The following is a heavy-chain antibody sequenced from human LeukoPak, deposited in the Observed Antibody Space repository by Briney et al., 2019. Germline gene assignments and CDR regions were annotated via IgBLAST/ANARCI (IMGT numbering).Heavy chain of an antibody. V-gene: IGHV4-59*01. CDR2: IYYSGST. J-gene: IGHJ3*02. D-gene: IGHD1-26*01. Sequence: KSSETLSLTCTVSGGSISSYYWSWIRQPPGKGLEWIGYIYYSGSTNYNPSLKSRVTISVDTSKNQFSLKLSSVTAADTAVYYCARSELDAFDIWGQGTMVTVSS. CDR3: ARSELDAFDI. CDR1: GGSISSYY.